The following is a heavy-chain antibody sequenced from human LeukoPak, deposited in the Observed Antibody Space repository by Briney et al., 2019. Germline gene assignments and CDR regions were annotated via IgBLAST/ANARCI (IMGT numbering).Heavy chain of an antibody. Sequence: GGSLRLSCAASGFTFDDYAMHWVRQAPGKGLEWVSGISWNSGSIGYADSVKGRFTISRDNAKNSLYLQMNSLRAEDTALYYCAKDLNWNYGPLFDYWGQGTLVTVSS. J-gene: IGHJ4*02. D-gene: IGHD1-7*01. CDR3: AKDLNWNYGPLFDY. V-gene: IGHV3-9*01. CDR1: GFTFDDYA. CDR2: ISWNSGSI.